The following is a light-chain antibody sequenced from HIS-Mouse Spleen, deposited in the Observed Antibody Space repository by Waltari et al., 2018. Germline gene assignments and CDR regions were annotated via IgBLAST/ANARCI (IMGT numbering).Light chain of an antibody. CDR2: AES. Sequence: SYELTQPPSVSVSPGHTARIPCSGTAFPTHYAYLYQQKSGQAPVLVIYAESKRTSGIPERFSGSSSGTMATLTISGVQAEDEADYYCQSADSSGTYVVFGGGTKLTVL. CDR1: AFPTHY. V-gene: IGLV3-10*01. J-gene: IGLJ2*01. CDR3: QSADSSGTYVV.